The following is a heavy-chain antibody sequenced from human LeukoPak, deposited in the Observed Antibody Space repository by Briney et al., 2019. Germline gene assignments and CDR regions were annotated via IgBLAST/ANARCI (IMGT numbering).Heavy chain of an antibody. J-gene: IGHJ6*03. V-gene: IGHV1-69*05. CDR1: GGTFSSYA. D-gene: IGHD2-15*01. Sequence: SVKVSCMASGGTFSSYAISWVRQAPGQGLEWMGGIIPIFGTANYAQKFQGRVTITTDESTSTAYMELSSLRSEDTAVYYCARVVDYYYYYMDVRGKGTTVTVSS. CDR3: ARVVDYYYYYMDV. CDR2: IIPIFGTA.